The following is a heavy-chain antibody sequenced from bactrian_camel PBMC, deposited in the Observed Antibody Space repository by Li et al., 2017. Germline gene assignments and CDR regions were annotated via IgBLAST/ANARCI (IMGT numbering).Heavy chain of an antibody. CDR3: AAGRLRNGYCYSLLNRLAYNN. CDR1: GNTYVKYC. J-gene: IGHJ4*01. CDR2: IDGDGIT. D-gene: IGHD2*01. V-gene: IGHV3S53*01. Sequence: HVQLVESGGGSVQTGGSLRLSCVASGNTYVKYCMAWFRETTGNQREGVAAIDGDGITTYSESVKSRFTISQDNAKNSLYLEMNSLNPEDTGMYYCAAGRLRNGYCYSLLNRLAYNNWGQGTQVTVS.